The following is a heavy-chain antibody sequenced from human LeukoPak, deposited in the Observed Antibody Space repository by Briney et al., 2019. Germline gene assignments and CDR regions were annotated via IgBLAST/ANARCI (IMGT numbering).Heavy chain of an antibody. J-gene: IGHJ4*02. D-gene: IGHD6-19*01. CDR1: GFTFSSYW. Sequence: PGGSLRLSCAVSGFTFSSYWMHWVRQAPGKGLVWISRINSDGSTTTYADPVKGRFTISRDNAKNTLYLQMNSLRAEDTAVYYCARGYSSGLYYFDYWGQGTLVTVSS. V-gene: IGHV3-74*01. CDR2: INSDGSTT. CDR3: ARGYSSGLYYFDY.